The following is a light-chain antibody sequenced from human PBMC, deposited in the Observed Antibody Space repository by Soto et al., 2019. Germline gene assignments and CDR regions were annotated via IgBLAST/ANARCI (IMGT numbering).Light chain of an antibody. CDR2: GAS. J-gene: IGKJ4*01. Sequence: EIVLTQSPGTLSLTPGERATLSCRASQSVSNNYLAWYQQKPGQAPRLLIYGASNRATGIPDRFSGSGSGTDFTLTISRLEAEDFAVYYCQQYGSSPLTFGGGTKVDIK. V-gene: IGKV3-20*01. CDR3: QQYGSSPLT. CDR1: QSVSNNY.